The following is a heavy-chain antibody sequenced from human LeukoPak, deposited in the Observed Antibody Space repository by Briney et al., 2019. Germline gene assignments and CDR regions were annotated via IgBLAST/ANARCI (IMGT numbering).Heavy chain of an antibody. V-gene: IGHV4-4*07. Sequence: SETLSLTCTVSGGSISSYYWSWIRQPAGKGLEWIGRIYTSGSTNYNPSLKGRVTMSVDTSKNQFSLKLSSVTAADTAVYYCAREGLCSGGSCYRPFFDYWGQGTLVTVSS. CDR2: IYTSGST. CDR1: GGSISSYY. J-gene: IGHJ4*02. D-gene: IGHD2-15*01. CDR3: AREGLCSGGSCYRPFFDY.